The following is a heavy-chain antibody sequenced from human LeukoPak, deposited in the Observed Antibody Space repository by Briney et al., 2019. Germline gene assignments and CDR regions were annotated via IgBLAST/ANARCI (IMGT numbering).Heavy chain of an antibody. D-gene: IGHD3-10*01. CDR3: ARSLTYYYGSGSPQGFDP. CDR1: GFTFSSYW. CDR2: IKQDGSEK. Sequence: GGSLRLSCAASGFTFSSYWMSWVRQAPGKGLEWVANIKQDGSEKYYVDSVKGRFTISRDNAKNSLYLQMNSLRAEDTALYHCARSLTYYYGSGSPQGFDPWGQGTLVTVSS. J-gene: IGHJ5*02. V-gene: IGHV3-7*03.